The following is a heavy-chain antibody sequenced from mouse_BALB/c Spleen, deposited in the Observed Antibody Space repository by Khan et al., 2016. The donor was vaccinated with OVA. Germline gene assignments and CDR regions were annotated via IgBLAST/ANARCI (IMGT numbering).Heavy chain of an antibody. CDR2: ISYSGST. V-gene: IGHV3-2*02. Sequence: EVQLVESGPGLVKPSQSLSLTYTVTGYSITSDYAWNWIRQFPGNKLEWMGYISYSGSTSYNPSLKSRISITRDTSKNQFFLQLNSVTTEDTATYYCARGARAWFAYWGQGTLVTVSA. CDR1: GYSITSDYA. CDR3: ARGARAWFAY. J-gene: IGHJ3*01.